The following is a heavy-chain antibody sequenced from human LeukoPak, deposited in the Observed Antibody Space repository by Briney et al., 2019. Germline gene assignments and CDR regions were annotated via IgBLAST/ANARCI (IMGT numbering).Heavy chain of an antibody. V-gene: IGHV3-23*01. CDR1: GFTFSSYA. D-gene: IGHD2-2*01. CDR3: AVSSTNQPFYYYYYGMDV. J-gene: IGHJ6*02. Sequence: GGSLRLSCAASGFTFSSYAMSWVRQAPGKGLEWVSAISGSGGSTYYADSVKGRFTISRDNSKNTLYLQMNSLRAEDTAVYYCAVSSTNQPFYYYYYGMDVWGQGTTVTVSS. CDR2: ISGSGGST.